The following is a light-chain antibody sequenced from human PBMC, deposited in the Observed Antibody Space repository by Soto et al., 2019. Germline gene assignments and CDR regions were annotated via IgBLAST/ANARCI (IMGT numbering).Light chain of an antibody. CDR1: SGSVSTSSY. J-gene: IGLJ3*02. CDR3: AVYMGSGLWV. V-gene: IGLV8-61*01. CDR2: STN. Sequence: QTVVTQEPSFSVSPGGTVTLTCALTSGSVSTSSYPSWYQQTPGRSPRTLIYSTNTRSSGVPHRFSGSILGNKAALTITGAQADDESDYFCAVYMGSGLWVFGGGTKVTVL.